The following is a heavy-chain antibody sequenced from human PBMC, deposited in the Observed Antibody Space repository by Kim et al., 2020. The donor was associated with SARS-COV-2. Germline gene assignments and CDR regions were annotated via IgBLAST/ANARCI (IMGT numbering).Heavy chain of an antibody. Sequence: ASVKVSCKASGFTFSGYAIHWVRQAPGQRLEWMGWINAGNGNTKYSQKFQGLVTITRDTSASTAYMELSSLTSEDTAVYYCARAVWQQVLYYYYYMDVWG. J-gene: IGHJ6*03. CDR1: GFTFSGYA. CDR2: INAGNGNT. CDR3: ARAVWQQVLYYYYYMDV. D-gene: IGHD6-13*01. V-gene: IGHV1-3*01.